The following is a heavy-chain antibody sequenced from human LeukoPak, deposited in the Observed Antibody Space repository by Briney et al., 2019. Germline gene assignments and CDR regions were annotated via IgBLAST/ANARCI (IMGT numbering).Heavy chain of an antibody. D-gene: IGHD4-17*01. V-gene: IGHV4-34*01. CDR3: ATTYGDYPYNWFDP. CDR2: INHSGST. J-gene: IGHJ5*02. CDR1: GGXFSGYY. Sequence: SETLSLTCAVYGGXFSGYYWSWIRQPPGKGLEWIGEINHSGSTNYNPSLKSRVTISVDTSKNQFSLKPSSVTAADTAVYYCATTYGDYPYNWFDPWGQGTVVTVSS.